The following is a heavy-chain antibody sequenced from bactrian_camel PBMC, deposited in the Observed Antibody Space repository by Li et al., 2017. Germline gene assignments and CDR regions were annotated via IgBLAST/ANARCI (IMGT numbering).Heavy chain of an antibody. V-gene: IGHV3S63*01. CDR2: IGSDGTT. J-gene: IGHJ4*01. CDR3: GARQNGGAWYCRGDENNY. CDR1: EYTYNSYC. Sequence: HVQLVESGGGSVQAGGSLTLSCVATEYTYNSYCMAWFRQSPHTSWLEREGVASIGSDGTTTYADSVKGRFTISQDSATNTVSLQMNRLKPEDSAMYYCGARQNGGAWYCRGDENNYWGQGTQVTVS. D-gene: IGHD6*01.